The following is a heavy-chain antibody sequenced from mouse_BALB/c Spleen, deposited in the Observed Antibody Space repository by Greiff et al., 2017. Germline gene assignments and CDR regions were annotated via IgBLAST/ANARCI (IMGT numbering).Heavy chain of an antibody. Sequence: EVKVVESGGGLVKPGGSLKLSCAASGFTFSDYYMYWVRQTPEKRLEWVATISDGGSYTYYPDSVKGRFTISRDNAKNNLYLQMSSLKSEDTAMYYCASGSRGFDYWGQGTTLTVSS. CDR3: ASGSRGFDY. J-gene: IGHJ2*01. D-gene: IGHD1-1*01. CDR2: ISDGGSYT. CDR1: GFTFSDYY. V-gene: IGHV5-4*02.